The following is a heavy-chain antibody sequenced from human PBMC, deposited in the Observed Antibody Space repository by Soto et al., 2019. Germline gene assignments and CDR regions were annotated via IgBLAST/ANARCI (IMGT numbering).Heavy chain of an antibody. CDR2: INSDGSST. CDR3: ARDLGSSGWPNWFDP. V-gene: IGHV3-74*01. Sequence: GGSLRLSCAASGFTFSSYWMHWVRQAPGKGLVWVSRINSDGSSTSYGDSVKGRFTISRDNAKNTLYLQMNSLRAEDTAVYYCARDLGSSGWPNWFDPWGQGTLVTVSS. D-gene: IGHD6-19*01. J-gene: IGHJ5*02. CDR1: GFTFSSYW.